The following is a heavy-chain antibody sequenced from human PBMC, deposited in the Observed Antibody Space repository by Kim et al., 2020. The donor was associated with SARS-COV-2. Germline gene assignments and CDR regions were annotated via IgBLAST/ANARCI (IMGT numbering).Heavy chain of an antibody. CDR3: ARSWDY. CDR2: PNSEGT. J-gene: IGHJ4*02. Sequence: PNSEGTNYAQKLQGRVTMTRDTSISTAYMERSRLRSDDTAVYYCARSWDYWGQGTLVTVSS. V-gene: IGHV1-2*02.